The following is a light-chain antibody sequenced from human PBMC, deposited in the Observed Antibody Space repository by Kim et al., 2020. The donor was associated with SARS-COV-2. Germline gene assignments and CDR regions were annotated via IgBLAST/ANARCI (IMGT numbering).Light chain of an antibody. CDR3: QQYNNWPQT. CDR1: QSVSSN. CDR2: GAS. J-gene: IGKJ1*01. V-gene: IGKV3-15*01. Sequence: VSPGERATLSCRASQSVSSNLAWYHQKPGQAPRLLIYGASTRATGIPARFSGSGSGTEFTLTISSLQSEDFAFYYCQQYNNWPQTFGQVTKVDIK.